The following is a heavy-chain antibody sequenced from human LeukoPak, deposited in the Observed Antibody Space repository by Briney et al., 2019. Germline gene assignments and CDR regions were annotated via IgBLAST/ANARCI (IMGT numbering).Heavy chain of an antibody. Sequence: SETLSLTCTVSGGSISSHYWSWIRQPPGKGLEWVGYIYYSGSTNYNPSLKRRFTISVDTSKNQFSLKLSSVTAAGTAVYYCAREVVGRAFGGLFHPLGQGSLV. V-gene: IGHV4-59*11. CDR2: IYYSGST. J-gene: IGHJ5*02. CDR3: AREVVGRAFGGLFHP. D-gene: IGHD2-15*01. CDR1: GGSISSHY.